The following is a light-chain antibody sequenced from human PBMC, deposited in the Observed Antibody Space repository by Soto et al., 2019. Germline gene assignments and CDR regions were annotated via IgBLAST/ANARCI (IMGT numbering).Light chain of an antibody. Sequence: DIQLTQSPSTLSASVGDRVIITCRASQTMGTWLAWYQERPGKATRLLIYKASTLERVVPSRFSGSGSGTEFTLTISNLQPEDFATYYCHLYNTYSPTLGQGTKLEI. CDR2: KAS. CDR3: HLYNTYSPT. CDR1: QTMGTW. J-gene: IGKJ2*01. V-gene: IGKV1-5*03.